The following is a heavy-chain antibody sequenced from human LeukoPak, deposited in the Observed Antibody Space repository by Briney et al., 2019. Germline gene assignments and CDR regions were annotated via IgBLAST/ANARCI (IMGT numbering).Heavy chain of an antibody. CDR1: GGSISSGSYY. D-gene: IGHD3-3*01. J-gene: IGHJ4*02. CDR2: IYSSGST. V-gene: IGHV4-61*02. Sequence: SETLSLTCTVSGGSISSGSYYWSWIRQPAGKGLEWIGRIYSSGSTNYHPSLKSRVTISVDTSKNQFSLKLSSVTAADTAVYYCARGADFWSGYSDLYYFDYWGQGTLVTVSS. CDR3: ARGADFWSGYSDLYYFDY.